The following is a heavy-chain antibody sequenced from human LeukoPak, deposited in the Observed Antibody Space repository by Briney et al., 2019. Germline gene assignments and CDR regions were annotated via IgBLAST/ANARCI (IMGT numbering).Heavy chain of an antibody. CDR3: AKSAYSARTSYYYYYMDV. CDR2: ITGSGGNT. V-gene: IGHV3-23*01. J-gene: IGHJ6*03. Sequence: GSLRLSCAASGLTFSSYAMSWVRQAPGKGLEWVSVITGSGGNTYYADSVKGRFTISRDNSKYTLFLQMDSLRAEDTAVYYCAKSAYSARTSYYYYYMDVWGKGTTVTVSS. D-gene: IGHD6-13*01. CDR1: GLTFSSYA.